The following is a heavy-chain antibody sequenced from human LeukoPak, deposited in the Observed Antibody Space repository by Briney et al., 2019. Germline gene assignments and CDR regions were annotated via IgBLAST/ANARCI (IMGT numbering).Heavy chain of an antibody. J-gene: IGHJ6*01. V-gene: IGHV3-23*01. CDR2: ISGSGDNT. D-gene: IGHD1-26*01. CDR3: AKMKGHPLPKYYMDV. CDR1: ESTFMAFP. Sequence: GGSLKPPCQPPESTFMAFPLGWFPGIPGKGLDWSQGISGSGDNTLYADSVKGRFTISRDNSKNTLYLEMNSLRAEDTAIYYCAKMKGHPLPKYYMDVWGQGTTVTVSS.